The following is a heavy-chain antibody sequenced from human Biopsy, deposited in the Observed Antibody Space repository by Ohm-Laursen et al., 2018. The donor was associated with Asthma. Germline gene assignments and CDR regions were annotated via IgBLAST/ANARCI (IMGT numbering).Heavy chain of an antibody. CDR1: GGSMSSSSYY. D-gene: IGHD7-27*01. CDR2: ISYTGCA. J-gene: IGHJ4*02. Sequence: SETLSLTCAVSGGSMSSSSYYWGWIRQPPGKGLEWMGSISYTGCAYPNPSLKSRVTISVDTSKNHFSRKLSSVTAADSAVYYCARHWDWGSFFDYWGQGTPVTVSS. V-gene: IGHV4-39*01. CDR3: ARHWDWGSFFDY.